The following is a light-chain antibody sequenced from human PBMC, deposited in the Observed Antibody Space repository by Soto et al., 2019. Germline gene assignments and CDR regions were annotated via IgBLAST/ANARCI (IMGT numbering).Light chain of an antibody. CDR1: SSDVGAYNY. V-gene: IGLV2-14*01. J-gene: IGLJ1*01. CDR3: SSYTVTGTV. CDR2: DVS. Sequence: QSALTQPASVSGSPGQSITVSCTGTSSDVGAYNYVSWYQQHPGRAPKLIIYDVSNRPSGVSNRFSGSKSGNTASLTISGLQAEDEADYYCSSYTVTGTVFGTGTKLTVL.